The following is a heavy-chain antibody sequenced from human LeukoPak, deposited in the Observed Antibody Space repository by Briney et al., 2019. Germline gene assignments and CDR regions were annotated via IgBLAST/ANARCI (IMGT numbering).Heavy chain of an antibody. CDR2: IRSQAYGGAT. D-gene: IGHD5-12*01. V-gene: IGHV3-49*03. Sequence: AGGSLRLSCTASGFTFGDYAMNWFRQAPGKGLEWVGFIRSQAYGGATEYAASVKGRFTISRDDSKTIAYLQMNSLKTEDTAVYYCTTGSIGYDSSDFDYWGQGTLVTVSS. CDR1: GFTFGDYA. CDR3: TTGSIGYDSSDFDY. J-gene: IGHJ4*02.